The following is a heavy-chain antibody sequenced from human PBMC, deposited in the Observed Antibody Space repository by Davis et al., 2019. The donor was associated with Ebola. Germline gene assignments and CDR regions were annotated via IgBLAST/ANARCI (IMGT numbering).Heavy chain of an antibody. CDR1: AGSFSGYY. Sequence: MPPQTLSLTCPVYAGSFSGYYWSWTRQLPGKGLEWIGAINHSGTTNYNPSLKSRVTISVDRSKNQFSLKLSSVTAADTAVYYCARHQYCSGSGGRCYLLDYWGQGTLVTVSS. CDR3: ARHQYCSGSGGRCYLLDY. V-gene: IGHV4-34*01. J-gene: IGHJ4*02. CDR2: INHSGTT. D-gene: IGHD2-15*01.